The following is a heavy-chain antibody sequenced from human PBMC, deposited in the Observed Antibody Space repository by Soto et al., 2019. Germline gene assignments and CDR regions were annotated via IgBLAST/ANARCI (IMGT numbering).Heavy chain of an antibody. D-gene: IGHD3-22*01. Sequence: GASVKVSCKASGYTFTGFYIHWVRQAPGQGLEWVGWINPYSGSAKYAQRFEARVTMTRDTSINTAYMELSSLTSDDTAVFYCARRGGDYYDRTGNGYYFDYWGQGTLVTVSS. V-gene: IGHV1-2*02. CDR3: ARRGGDYYDRTGNGYYFDY. J-gene: IGHJ4*02. CDR1: GYTFTGFY. CDR2: INPYSGSA.